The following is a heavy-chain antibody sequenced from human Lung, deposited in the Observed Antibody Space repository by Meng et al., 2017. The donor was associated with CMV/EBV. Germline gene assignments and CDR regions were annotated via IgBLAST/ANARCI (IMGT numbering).Heavy chain of an antibody. CDR1: GGSIGSGGYY. V-gene: IGHV4-31*03. J-gene: IGHJ4*02. Sequence: HVQRAESGPGLVKPSQPLSPTCTVSGGSIGSGGYYWSWIRQHPGKGLEWIGYIYYTGSTFYNPSLKSRVTISVDTSKNQFSLKLIPATAADTAVYYCAREAGRDGYATPKFDYWGQGTLVTVSS. CDR2: IYYTGST. D-gene: IGHD5-24*01. CDR3: AREAGRDGYATPKFDY.